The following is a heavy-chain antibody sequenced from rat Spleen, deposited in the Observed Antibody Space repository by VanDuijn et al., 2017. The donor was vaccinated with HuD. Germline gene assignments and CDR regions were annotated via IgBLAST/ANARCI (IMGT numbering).Heavy chain of an antibody. J-gene: IGHJ2*01. CDR2: ISTGGGST. Sequence: EVQLVESGGGLVQPGRSLKLSCAASGFTFSNYGMAWVRQTPTKGLEWVASISTGGGSTYYPDSVKGRFTISRDNAENTVYLQMNSLRSEDTATYYCAVATGDYWGQGVMVTVSS. CDR1: GFTFSNYG. CDR3: AVATGDY. D-gene: IGHD5-1*01. V-gene: IGHV5S13*01.